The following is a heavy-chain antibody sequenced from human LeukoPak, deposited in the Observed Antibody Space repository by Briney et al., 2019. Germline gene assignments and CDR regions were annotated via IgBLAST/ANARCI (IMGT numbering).Heavy chain of an antibody. V-gene: IGHV3-48*03. CDR2: ISSSGSTI. CDR1: GFTFSSYE. D-gene: IGHD6-13*01. Sequence: GGSLRLSCAASGFTFSSYEMNWVRQAPGKGLEWVSYISSSGSTIYYADSVKGRFTISKDNAKNSLYLLLNSLRAEDTAVYYCARAGDSSSSLFDYWGQGTLVTVSS. CDR3: ARAGDSSSSLFDY. J-gene: IGHJ4*02.